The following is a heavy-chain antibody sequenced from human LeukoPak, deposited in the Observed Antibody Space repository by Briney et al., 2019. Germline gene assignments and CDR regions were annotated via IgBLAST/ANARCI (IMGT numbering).Heavy chain of an antibody. D-gene: IGHD6-13*01. CDR1: GYTFTRYD. J-gene: IGHJ4*02. V-gene: IGHV1-8*01. CDR2: MNPNSGNT. Sequence: ASVKVSFKASGYTFTRYDINWVRQATGQGLEWMGWMNPNSGNTGYAQKFQGRVTMTRNTSISIAYMELSSLRSEDTAVYCCARGRYSSSWYRGYYFDYWGQGTLVTVSS. CDR3: ARGRYSSSWYRGYYFDY.